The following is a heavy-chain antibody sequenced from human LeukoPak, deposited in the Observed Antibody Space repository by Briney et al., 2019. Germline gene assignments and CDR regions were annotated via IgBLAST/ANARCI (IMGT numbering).Heavy chain of an antibody. V-gene: IGHV4-39*01. CDR3: ARLNSGTYSPAYFDY. CDR1: GGSISSSSYY. Sequence: SETLSLTCTVSGGSISSSSYYWGWIRQPPGKGLEWIGSIYYSGSTYYNPSLKSRVTISVVTSKSQFSLKLSSVTAADTAVYYCARLNSGTYSPAYFDYWGQGTRVTVSS. D-gene: IGHD1-26*01. CDR2: IYYSGST. J-gene: IGHJ4*02.